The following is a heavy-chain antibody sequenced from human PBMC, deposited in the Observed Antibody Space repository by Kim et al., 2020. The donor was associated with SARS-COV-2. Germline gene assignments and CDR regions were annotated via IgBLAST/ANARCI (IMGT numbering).Heavy chain of an antibody. Sequence: GGSLRLSCAASGFTFSNFAMSWFAKPPGKGLDWFSPFQGTSGGTGYADSVKGRFTISRDNSKNTVFLQMSSLRAEDTAIYYCAKDRAFPKDVFDSWGQGTLVTVSS. CDR1: GFTFSNFA. J-gene: IGHJ4*02. CDR2: FQGTSGGT. V-gene: IGHV3-23*01. CDR3: AKDRAFPKDVFDS.